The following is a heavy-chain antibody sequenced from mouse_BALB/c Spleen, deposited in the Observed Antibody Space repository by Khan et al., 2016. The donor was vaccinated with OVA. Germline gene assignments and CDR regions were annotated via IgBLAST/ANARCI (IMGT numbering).Heavy chain of an antibody. CDR2: FNPTSGYT. Sequence: QVRLQQSGAEQAKPGASVKMSCKTSGYTFSSYWMHWVKQRPGQGLEWIGYFNPTSGYTEYNEKFKDKATLSADKSSSTAYMQLTSLTSEDSAVYYCARDRIDYWGQGTTLTVSS. CDR1: GYTFSSYW. J-gene: IGHJ2*01. CDR3: ARDRIDY. V-gene: IGHV1-7*01.